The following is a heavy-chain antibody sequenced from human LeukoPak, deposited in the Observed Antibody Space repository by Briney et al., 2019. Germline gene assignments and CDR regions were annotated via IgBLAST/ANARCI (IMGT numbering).Heavy chain of an antibody. CDR3: AKGNGGNSGEYFYYGMDV. D-gene: IGHD4-23*01. CDR2: ISGSGGNT. J-gene: IGHJ6*02. Sequence: TGGSLRLSCVASRFTFSSYAMTWVRQAPGKGLEWVSAISGSGGNTYYADSVKGRFTISRDNSKNTLYLQLTSLRAEDTAVYYCAKGNGGNSGEYFYYGMDVWGQGTTVTVSS. V-gene: IGHV3-23*01. CDR1: RFTFSSYA.